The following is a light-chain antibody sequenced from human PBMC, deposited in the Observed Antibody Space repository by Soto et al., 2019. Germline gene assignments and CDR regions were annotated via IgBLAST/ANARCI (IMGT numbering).Light chain of an antibody. Sequence: AIRMTQSPSSLSASTGDRVTITCRASQGISSHLAWYQQKPGKAPKLLIYAASTLQSGVPSRFSGSGSGTDFTLTISCLQSEDFATYYCQQYYSYPSVTFGQGTKLEIK. CDR1: QGISSH. CDR3: QQYYSYPSVT. V-gene: IGKV1-8*01. CDR2: AAS. J-gene: IGKJ2*01.